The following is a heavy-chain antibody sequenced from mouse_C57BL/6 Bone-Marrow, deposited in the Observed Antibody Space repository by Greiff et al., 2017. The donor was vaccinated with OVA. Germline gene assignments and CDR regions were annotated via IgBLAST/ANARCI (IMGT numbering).Heavy chain of an antibody. V-gene: IGHV5-4*01. CDR2: ISDGGSYT. J-gene: IGHJ1*03. CDR1: GFTFSSYA. Sequence: EVQVVESGGGLVKPGGSLKLSCAASGFTFSSYAMSWVRQTPEKRLEWVATISDGGSYTYYPDNVKGRFTISRDNAKNNRYLQMSHLRSGDKAMYYCARDRSWYFDGWGTGTTVTVSS. CDR3: ARDRSWYFDG.